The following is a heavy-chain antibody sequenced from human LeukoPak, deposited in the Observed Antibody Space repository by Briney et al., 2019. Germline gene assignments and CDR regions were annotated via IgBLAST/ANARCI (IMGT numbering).Heavy chain of an antibody. D-gene: IGHD3-22*01. J-gene: IGHJ3*02. V-gene: IGHV3-11*01. CDR2: ISSGGSTI. CDR1: GFTFSDYY. Sequence: PGGSLRLSCAASGFTFSDYYMSWIRQAPGKGLEWVSYISSGGSTIYYADSVKGRFTISRDNAKNSLYLQMNSLRAEDTAVYYCARDPDYYDSSGYQDAFDIWGQGTMVTVSS. CDR3: ARDPDYYDSSGYQDAFDI.